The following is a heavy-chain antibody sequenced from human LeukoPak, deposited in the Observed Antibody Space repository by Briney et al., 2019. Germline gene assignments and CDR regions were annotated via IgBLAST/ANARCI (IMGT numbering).Heavy chain of an antibody. D-gene: IGHD4-17*01. Sequence: SETLSLTCAVCGGSFSGYYWSWIRQPPGKGLEWIGEINHSGSTNYNPSLKSRVTISVDTSKNQFSLKLSSVTAADTAVYYCAGGRTTVTTSDYWGQGTLVTVSS. CDR3: AGGRTTVTTSDY. J-gene: IGHJ4*02. CDR2: INHSGST. V-gene: IGHV4-34*01. CDR1: GGSFSGYY.